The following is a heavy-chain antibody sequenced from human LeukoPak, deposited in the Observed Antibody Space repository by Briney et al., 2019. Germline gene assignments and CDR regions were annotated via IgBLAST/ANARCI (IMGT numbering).Heavy chain of an antibody. D-gene: IGHD6-13*01. Sequence: GGSLRLSCEVSGFTFSSYWMNWVRQAPGKGLEWVANTKQDGSDKYYVDSVKGRFTISRDNAKNSLYLQMNSLRAEDTAVYYCAIIPRAAAGPSARSPFHYWGQGTLVTVSS. CDR3: AIIPRAAAGPSARSPFHY. CDR1: GFTFSSYW. CDR2: TKQDGSDK. V-gene: IGHV3-7*01. J-gene: IGHJ4*02.